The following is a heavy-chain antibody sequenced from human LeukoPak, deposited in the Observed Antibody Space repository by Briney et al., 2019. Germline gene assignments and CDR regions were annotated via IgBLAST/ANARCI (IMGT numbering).Heavy chain of an antibody. Sequence: GGTLRLSCAVSGRTFSNYWMSWVRQAPGQGLGWVANVKQDGSEKYYVDSVKSRFTLSRDNAKNSLDLQMNSLRAEDTAIYYCARYCSSTSCYNEVLDYWGQGTLVTVSS. CDR2: VKQDGSEK. D-gene: IGHD2-2*02. CDR3: ARYCSSTSCYNEVLDY. CDR1: GRTFSNYW. J-gene: IGHJ4*02. V-gene: IGHV3-7*01.